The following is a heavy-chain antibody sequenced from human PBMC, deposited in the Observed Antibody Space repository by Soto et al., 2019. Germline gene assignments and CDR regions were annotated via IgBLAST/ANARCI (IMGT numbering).Heavy chain of an antibody. D-gene: IGHD2-21*02. Sequence: PGESLKVSCKGSGYSFSSYWIGWGRQMPGKGLEWMGIIYPGDSDTRYSPSFQGQVTISADKSISTAYLQWSSLKASDTAMYYCARHDTVVTPGRIYYYYYGMDVWGQGTTVTVSS. CDR3: ARHDTVVTPGRIYYYYYGMDV. J-gene: IGHJ6*02. CDR2: IYPGDSDT. CDR1: GYSFSSYW. V-gene: IGHV5-51*01.